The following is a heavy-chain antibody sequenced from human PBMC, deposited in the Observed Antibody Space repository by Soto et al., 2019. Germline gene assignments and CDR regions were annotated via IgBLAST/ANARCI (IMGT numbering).Heavy chain of an antibody. Sequence: QVQLQESGPGLVKPSQTLSLTCTVSGGSISSGDYYWSWIRQPPGKGLEWIGYIYYSGSTYYNPSRQCPVTISVDTSKNQFSLKLSSVTAADTAVYYCARAGLEWSYNWFDPWGQGTLVTVSS. CDR3: ARAGLEWSYNWFDP. V-gene: IGHV4-30-4*01. CDR1: GGSISSGDYY. CDR2: IYYSGST. J-gene: IGHJ5*02. D-gene: IGHD3-3*01.